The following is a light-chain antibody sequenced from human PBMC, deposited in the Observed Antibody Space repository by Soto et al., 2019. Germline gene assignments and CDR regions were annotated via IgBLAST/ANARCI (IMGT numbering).Light chain of an antibody. V-gene: IGKV3-15*01. Sequence: VLTQSPATVSVPPGERANLSCRTSQNVGSNLAWYQHKPGQAPRLLISGASTRATGVPARFSGSGSETEFALTISSLQSEDFTVYFCQQYNTRPQTFGQGTKV. CDR3: QQYNTRPQT. CDR1: QNVGSN. CDR2: GAS. J-gene: IGKJ1*01.